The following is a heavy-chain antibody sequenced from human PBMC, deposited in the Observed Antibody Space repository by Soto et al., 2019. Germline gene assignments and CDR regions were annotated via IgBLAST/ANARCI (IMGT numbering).Heavy chain of an antibody. V-gene: IGHV3-48*02. CDR3: ARGDSSSWLLTLAAFDI. Sequence: EVQLVESGGGLVQPGGSLRLSCAASGFTFSSYSMNWVRQAPGKGLEWVSYISSSSSTIYYADSVKGRFTISRDNAXNXXYLQMNSLRDEDTAVYYCARGDSSSWLLTLAAFDIWGQGTMVTVSS. CDR1: GFTFSSYS. CDR2: ISSSSSTI. J-gene: IGHJ3*02. D-gene: IGHD6-13*01.